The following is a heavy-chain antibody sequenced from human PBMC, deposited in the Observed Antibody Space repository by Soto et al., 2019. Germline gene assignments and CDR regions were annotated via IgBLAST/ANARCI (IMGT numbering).Heavy chain of an antibody. Sequence: PGGSLRLSCAASGFTFSSYAMHWVRQAPGKGLEWVAVISYDGSNKYYADSVKGRFTISRDNSKNTLYLQMNSLRAEDTAVYYCARLTIEQLVHWNNYYYYGMEVWGQGTTVTVSS. J-gene: IGHJ6*02. CDR2: ISYDGSNK. V-gene: IGHV3-30-3*01. CDR3: ARLTIEQLVHWNNYYYYGMEV. D-gene: IGHD6-6*01. CDR1: GFTFSSYA.